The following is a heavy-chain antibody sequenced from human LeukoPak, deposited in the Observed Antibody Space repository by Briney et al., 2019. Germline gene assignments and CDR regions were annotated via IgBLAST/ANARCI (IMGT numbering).Heavy chain of an antibody. CDR3: ASESLTTVTTFWFDP. Sequence: EASVKASCKASGGSLSNYAISWVRQAPGQGLEWMGRIIPVLGLANYAQNFQGRVTITADKSTSTAYMELSSLRSEDTAVFYCASESLTTVTTFWFDPWGQGTLVTVSS. J-gene: IGHJ5*02. CDR1: GGSLSNYA. V-gene: IGHV1-69*04. CDR2: IIPVLGLA. D-gene: IGHD4-17*01.